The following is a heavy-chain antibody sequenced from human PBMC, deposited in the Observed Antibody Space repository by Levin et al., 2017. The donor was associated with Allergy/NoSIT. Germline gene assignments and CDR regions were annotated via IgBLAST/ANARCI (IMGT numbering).Heavy chain of an antibody. CDR1: GGSISTSSYY. V-gene: IGHV4-39*07. CDR2: IYHSGST. Sequence: PSETLSLTCTVSGGSISTSSYYWGWIRQPPGKGLEWIGNIYHSGSTYYTPSLRSRVTISVDTSKNQFSLRVNSVTAADTAVYYCARDGMVHEIQYYYGMDVWGQGTTVTVSS. J-gene: IGHJ6*02. CDR3: ARDGMVHEIQYYYGMDV. D-gene: IGHD2-8*01.